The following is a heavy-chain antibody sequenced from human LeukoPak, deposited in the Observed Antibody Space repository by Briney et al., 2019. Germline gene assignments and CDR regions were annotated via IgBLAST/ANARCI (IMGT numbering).Heavy chain of an antibody. CDR2: INGDGSIT. V-gene: IGHV3-74*01. CDR3: ARAGYGSGIYMDV. Sequence: GSLRLSCAASGFSFSSYWMHWVRQAPGKGLVWVSRINGDGSITRSADSVKDRFTISRDNAKNTLYLQMSSLGAEDTAVYWCARAGYGSGIYMDVWGKGTTVTISS. J-gene: IGHJ6*03. CDR1: GFSFSSYW. D-gene: IGHD3-10*01.